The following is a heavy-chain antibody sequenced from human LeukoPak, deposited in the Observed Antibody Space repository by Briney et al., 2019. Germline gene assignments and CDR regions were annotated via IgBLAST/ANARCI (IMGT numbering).Heavy chain of an antibody. CDR2: IIPIFGTA. CDR3: ARDGGNPEKGTVDYFDY. J-gene: IGHJ4*02. V-gene: IGHV1-69*13. D-gene: IGHD1-14*01. CDR1: GGTFSSYA. Sequence: GASVKVSCKASGGTFSSYAISWVRQAPGQGLEWMGGIIPIFGTANYAQKFQGRVTITADESTSTAYMELSSLRSEDTAVYYCARDGGNPEKGTVDYFDYWGQGTLVTVSS.